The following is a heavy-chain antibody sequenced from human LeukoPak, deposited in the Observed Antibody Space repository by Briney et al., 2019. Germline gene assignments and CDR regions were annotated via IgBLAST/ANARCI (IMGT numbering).Heavy chain of an antibody. J-gene: IGHJ6*03. CDR2: IRYDGSNK. D-gene: IGHD1-1*01. Sequence: GGTLRLSCAASGFTFSSYGMSWVRQAPGKGLEWVAFIRYDGSNKYHADSVNGRFTIFRDNSKNTVYLQMNSLRAEDTALYFCAKEYGYDYNYFYSMDVWGKGTTVTIS. V-gene: IGHV3-30*02. CDR3: AKEYGYDYNYFYSMDV. CDR1: GFTFSSYG.